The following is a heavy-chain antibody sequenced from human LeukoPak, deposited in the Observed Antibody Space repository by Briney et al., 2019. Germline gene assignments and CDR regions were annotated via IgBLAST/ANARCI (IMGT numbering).Heavy chain of an antibody. Sequence: QAGGSLRLSCAASGFTFSSYAMHWVRQAPGKGLEWVAVISYDGSNKYYADSVKGRFTISRDNSKNTLYLQMNSLRAEDTAVYYCARDLEWDIVVVPAAVDFDYWGQGTLVTVSS. CDR3: ARDLEWDIVVVPAAVDFDY. V-gene: IGHV3-30*04. CDR1: GFTFSSYA. CDR2: ISYDGSNK. D-gene: IGHD2-2*01. J-gene: IGHJ4*02.